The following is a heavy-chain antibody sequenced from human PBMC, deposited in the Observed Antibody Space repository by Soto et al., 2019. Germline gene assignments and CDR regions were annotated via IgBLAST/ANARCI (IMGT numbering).Heavy chain of an antibody. D-gene: IGHD3-10*01. CDR2: IIPIFGTA. Sequence: QVQLVQSGAEVKKPGSSVKVSCKASGGTFSSYAISWVRQAPGQGLEWMGGIIPIFGTANYAQKFQGRVRITADESTSTAYMELSSLRSGDTAVYYCARPYYYGSGSYYNEGFDYWGQGTLVTVSS. CDR3: ARPYYYGSGSYYNEGFDY. J-gene: IGHJ4*02. CDR1: GGTFSSYA. V-gene: IGHV1-69*01.